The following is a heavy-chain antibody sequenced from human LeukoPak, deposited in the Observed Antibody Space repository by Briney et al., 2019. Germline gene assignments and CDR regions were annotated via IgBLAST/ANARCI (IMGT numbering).Heavy chain of an antibody. CDR2: IWYDGSHK. J-gene: IGHJ5*02. D-gene: IGHD3-22*01. CDR3: ARDNYYDSSGYKNWFDP. CDR1: GFTFSSYG. Sequence: GGSLRLSCAASGFTFSSYGMHWVRQAPGKGLEWVAVIWYDGSHKYYADSVKGRFTISRDNSKNTLYLQMNSLRAEDTAVYYCARDNYYDSSGYKNWFDPWGQGTLVTVSS. V-gene: IGHV3-33*01.